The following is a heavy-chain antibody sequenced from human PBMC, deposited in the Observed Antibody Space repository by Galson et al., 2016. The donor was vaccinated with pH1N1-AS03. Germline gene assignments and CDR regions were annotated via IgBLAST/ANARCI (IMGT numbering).Heavy chain of an antibody. Sequence: LRLSRAASGFTFSTYAMAWVRQAPGKGLGWVSATSDSGTFYTDSVKGRFTISRDDSRDTVYLQMNSLRAEDTALYYCAKGVSNSGDGGVAYWGQGTLVTVSS. CDR2: TSDSGT. V-gene: IGHV3-23*01. J-gene: IGHJ4*02. D-gene: IGHD3-16*01. CDR3: AKGVSNSGDGGVAY. CDR1: GFTFSTYA.